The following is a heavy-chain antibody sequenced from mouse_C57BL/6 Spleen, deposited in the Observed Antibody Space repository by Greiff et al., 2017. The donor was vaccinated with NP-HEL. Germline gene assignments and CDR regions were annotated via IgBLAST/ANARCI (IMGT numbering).Heavy chain of an antibody. CDR1: GYTFTSYW. Sequence: QVQLQQPGAELVRPGSSVKLSCKASGYTFTSYWMDWVKQRPGQGLEWIGNIYPSDSETHYTQTFKDKATLTVDKSSSTAYLKLSSLTSEDYAVYYCARGWLTTRVPLYFDYWGQGTTRTVSS. V-gene: IGHV1-61*01. CDR3: ARGWLTTRVPLYFDY. J-gene: IGHJ2*01. CDR2: IYPSDSET. D-gene: IGHD2-3*01.